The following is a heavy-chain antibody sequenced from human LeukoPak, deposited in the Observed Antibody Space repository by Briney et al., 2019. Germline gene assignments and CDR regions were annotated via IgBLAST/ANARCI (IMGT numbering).Heavy chain of an antibody. CDR3: ARHTYSSWDRAFDI. CDR2: IYYSGST. CDR1: GGSINSYH. D-gene: IGHD6-13*01. V-gene: IGHV4-59*08. J-gene: IGHJ3*02. Sequence: SETLSLTCTVSGGSINSYHWSWIRQPPGKGLEWIGYIYYSGSTNYNPSPKSRPTISVDTSKNQFSLKLSSVTAADTAVYYCARHTYSSWDRAFDIWGQGTMVTVSS.